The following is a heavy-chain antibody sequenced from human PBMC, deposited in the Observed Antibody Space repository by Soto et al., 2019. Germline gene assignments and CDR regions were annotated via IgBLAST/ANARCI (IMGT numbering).Heavy chain of an antibody. CDR1: GYTFTSYG. J-gene: IGHJ6*02. V-gene: IGHV1-18*01. CDR2: ISAYHGNT. CDR3: ARANSYGMDV. Sequence: QVQLVQSGAEVKKPGATVKVSCKASGYTFTSYGISWVRQAPGQGLEWMGWISAYHGNTNYAQKLQGRATMTTDTSTVTAATELRSQRADDTAVYYCARANSYGMDVWGQGTTVTVSS.